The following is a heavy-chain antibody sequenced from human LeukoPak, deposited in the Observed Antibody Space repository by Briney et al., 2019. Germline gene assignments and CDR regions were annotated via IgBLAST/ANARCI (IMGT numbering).Heavy chain of an antibody. CDR2: IRSKAYGGTT. D-gene: IGHD5-18*01. CDR3: AKDTGYGFDY. V-gene: IGHV3-49*04. Sequence: GGSLRLSCTASGFTFGDYAMSWVRQAPGKGLEWVGFIRSKAYGGTTEYAASVKGRFTISRDDSKSIAYLQMNSLKTEDTAVYYCAKDTGYGFDYWGQGTLVTVSS. J-gene: IGHJ4*02. CDR1: GFTFGDYA.